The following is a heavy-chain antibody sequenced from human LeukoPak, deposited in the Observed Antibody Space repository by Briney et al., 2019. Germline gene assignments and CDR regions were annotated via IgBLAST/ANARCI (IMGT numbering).Heavy chain of an antibody. CDR2: INAGNGNT. CDR3: ARLYPHYDAFDI. J-gene: IGHJ3*02. CDR1: GYTFTSYA. Sequence: ASVKVSCKASGYTFTSYAMHWVRQAPGQRLEWMGWINAGNGNTKYSQKFQGRVTITRDTSASTAYMELSSLRSEDTAVYYCARLYPHYDAFDIWGQGTMVTVSS. V-gene: IGHV1-3*01. D-gene: IGHD2-8*01.